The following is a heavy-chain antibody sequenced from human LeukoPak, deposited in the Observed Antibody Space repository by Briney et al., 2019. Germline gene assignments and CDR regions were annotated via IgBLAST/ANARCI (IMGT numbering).Heavy chain of an antibody. Sequence: SETLSLTCTVSGGSISSGSYYWSWIRQPAGKGLEWIGRIYTSGSTMYNPSLKSRVTISVDTSKNQFSLKLRSVTAADTAVYYCARGDYIFGYWGQGTRVIVSS. CDR2: IYTSGST. J-gene: IGHJ4*02. CDR3: ARGDYIFGY. V-gene: IGHV4-61*02. CDR1: GGSISSGSYY. D-gene: IGHD4/OR15-4a*01.